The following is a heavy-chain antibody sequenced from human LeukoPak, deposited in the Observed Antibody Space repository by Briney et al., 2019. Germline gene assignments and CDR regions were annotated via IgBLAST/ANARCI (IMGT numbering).Heavy chain of an antibody. CDR3: AKGNSGWYDY. D-gene: IGHD6-19*01. CDR2: ISGSGGSA. CDR1: GFIFSSYE. Sequence: GGSLRLSCAASGFIFSSYETNWVRQAPGKGLEWVSRISGSGGSAYYADSVKGRFTISRDNSKNTLYMQMNSLRAEDTAVYYCAKGNSGWYDYWGQGTLVTVSS. V-gene: IGHV3-23*01. J-gene: IGHJ4*02.